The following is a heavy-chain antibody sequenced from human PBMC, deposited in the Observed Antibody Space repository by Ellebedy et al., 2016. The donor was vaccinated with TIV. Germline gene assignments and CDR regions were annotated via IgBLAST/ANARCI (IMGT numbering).Heavy chain of an antibody. Sequence: PGGSLRLSCKGSGYSFSHYWIGWVRQMPGKGLEWIGIVYPEDSDTRYSPSFQGQVTISADKSTSTAYLQWSSLKASDTAMYYCARRLALHSNTWYAQYYFDYWGQGTLVTVSS. CDR3: ARRLALHSNTWYAQYYFDY. D-gene: IGHD6-13*01. CDR2: VYPEDSDT. J-gene: IGHJ4*02. CDR1: GYSFSHYW. V-gene: IGHV5-51*01.